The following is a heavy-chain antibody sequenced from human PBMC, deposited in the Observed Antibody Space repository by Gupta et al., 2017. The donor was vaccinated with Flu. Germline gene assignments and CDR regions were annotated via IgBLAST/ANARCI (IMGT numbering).Heavy chain of an antibody. V-gene: IGHV3-23*01. CDR3: VKDAGYGEYAF. CDR1: GFTFSAFV. Sequence: EVQLLESWGDLAQPGGSLRLSCSASGFTFSAFVMRLVRQAPGKGLEWVSTISGGTTYYADSVKGRFTISRDTSKNTLFLQLNSLRAEDTAIYYCVKDAGYGEYAFWGQGTLVTVSS. CDR2: ISGGTT. J-gene: IGHJ1*01. D-gene: IGHD4/OR15-4a*01.